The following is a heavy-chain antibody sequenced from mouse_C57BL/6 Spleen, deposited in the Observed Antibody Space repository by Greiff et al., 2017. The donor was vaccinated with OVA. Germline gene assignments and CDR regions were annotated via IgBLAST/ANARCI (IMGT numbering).Heavy chain of an antibody. CDR1: GFTFSDYG. CDR2: ISSGSSTI. D-gene: IGHD3-3*01. CDR3: ARRLGQYYTMDY. Sequence: EVKLVESGGGLVKPGGSLKLSCAASGFTFSDYGMHWVRQAPEKGLEWVAYISSGSSTIYYADTVKGRFTISRDNDKNTLFLQMTSLRSEGTAMNYWARRLGQYYTMDYGGKGTSVTVSS. V-gene: IGHV5-17*01. J-gene: IGHJ4*01.